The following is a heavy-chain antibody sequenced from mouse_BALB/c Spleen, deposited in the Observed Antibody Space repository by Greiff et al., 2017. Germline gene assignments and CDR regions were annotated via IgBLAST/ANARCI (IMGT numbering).Heavy chain of an antibody. D-gene: IGHD1-1*01. CDR3: TKSNYGGRYYSLDY. V-gene: IGHV1S22*01. CDR2: IYPGSGSI. J-gene: IGHJ4*01. Sequence: LLQPGAGLVRPGGSVKLSCTASGFTFSSYWMHWVRQSHGQGLEWIASIYPGSGSINYGEKFKSKGTLTVDTSSSTANMHLSSLTSEDSAVYYRTKSNYGGRYYSLDYWGQGTSVTVSA. CDR1: GFTFSSYW.